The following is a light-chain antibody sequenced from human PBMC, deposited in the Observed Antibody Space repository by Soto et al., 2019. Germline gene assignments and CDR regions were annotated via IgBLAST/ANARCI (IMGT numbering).Light chain of an antibody. V-gene: IGKV3-11*01. J-gene: IGKJ4*01. CDR3: QQRSNWPLT. CDR2: DAS. Sequence: EIVLIQSPATLSLSPGERATISCRASQNVTRSLAWYQQKPGQAPRLLIYDASTRATDIPARFRGSGSGTDFTLTISSLEPEDFAVYYCQQRSNWPLTFGGGTKV. CDR1: QNVTRS.